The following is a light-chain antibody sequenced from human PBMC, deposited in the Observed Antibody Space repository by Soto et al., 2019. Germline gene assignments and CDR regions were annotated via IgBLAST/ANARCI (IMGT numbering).Light chain of an antibody. CDR1: QSVSSY. J-gene: IGKJ4*01. CDR2: DAS. V-gene: IGKV3-11*01. Sequence: DIVLTQSPATLSLSPGGRATLSCRASQSVSSYLAWYQEKPGQAPRLLIYDASNRATGIPARFSGSGSGTDFTLTISSLEPEDFAVYYCQQRSNWPPTFGGGTKVEIK. CDR3: QQRSNWPPT.